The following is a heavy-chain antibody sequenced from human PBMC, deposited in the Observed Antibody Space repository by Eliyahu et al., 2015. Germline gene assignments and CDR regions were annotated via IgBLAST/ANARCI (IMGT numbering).Heavy chain of an antibody. J-gene: IGHJ4*02. CDR1: GYTFPSYY. V-gene: IGHV1-46*03. CDR2: INPSGGST. CDR3: ASFPIIRGAAPQLPDY. Sequence: QVQLVQSGAEVKKPGASVKVSCKASGYTFPSYYMHWVRQAPGQGLEWMGIINPSGGSTSYAQKFQGRVTMTRDTSTSTVYMELSSLRSEDTAVYYCASFPIIRGAAPQLPDYWGQGTLVTVSS. D-gene: IGHD3-10*01.